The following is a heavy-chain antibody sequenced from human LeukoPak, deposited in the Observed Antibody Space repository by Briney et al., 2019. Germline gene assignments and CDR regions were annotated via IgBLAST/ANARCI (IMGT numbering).Heavy chain of an antibody. V-gene: IGHV3-30*03. J-gene: IGHJ5*02. D-gene: IGHD3-16*01. Sequence: GGSLRLSCAASGFNFNSYGFHWVRQAPGKGLEWVALISYDENEKYYADSLKGRFTISRDNSKNTLYLEMNSLRPEDMAVYYCARERLKGWFDPWGQGTLVTVSS. CDR2: ISYDENEK. CDR3: ARERLKGWFDP. CDR1: GFNFNSYG.